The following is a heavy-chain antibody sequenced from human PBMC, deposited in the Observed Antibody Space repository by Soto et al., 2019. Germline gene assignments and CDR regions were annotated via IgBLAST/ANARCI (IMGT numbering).Heavy chain of an antibody. J-gene: IGHJ4*02. CDR2: ISAYNGNT. D-gene: IGHD6-13*01. CDR3: ARYSRTMEREFDY. Sequence: AAVKVSCKASGYTLTSYGINWVRQAPGQGLEWMGWISAYNGNTNYAQKLQGRVTMTTDTSTSTAYMELRSLRSDDTAVYYCARYSRTMEREFDYWGQGTLVTVSS. V-gene: IGHV1-18*04. CDR1: GYTLTSYG.